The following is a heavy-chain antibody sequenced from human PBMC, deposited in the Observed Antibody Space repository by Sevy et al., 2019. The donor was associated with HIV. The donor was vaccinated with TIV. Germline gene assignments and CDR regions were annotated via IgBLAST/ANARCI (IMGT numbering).Heavy chain of an antibody. CDR3: ARVFSSYYFDY. CDR2: ISYDRSDK. Sequence: GGSLRLSCAASGFTVGSYGMHWVRQAPGKGLEWVAYISYDRSDKNYADSVKGRFTISRDNYKNTVFLQLNSLRPEDTAVYYCARVFSSYYFDYWGQGTLVTVSS. J-gene: IGHJ4*02. CDR1: GFTVGSYG. V-gene: IGHV3-30*06.